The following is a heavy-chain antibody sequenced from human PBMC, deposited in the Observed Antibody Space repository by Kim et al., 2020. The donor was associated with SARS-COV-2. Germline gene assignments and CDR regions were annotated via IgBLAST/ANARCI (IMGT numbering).Heavy chain of an antibody. V-gene: IGHV3-23*01. CDR1: GFNFNYFA. J-gene: IGHJ3*02. CDR2: ISGSGSRA. D-gene: IGHD3-3*01. CDR3: AKDLAQGFNAFDM. Sequence: GGSLRLSCAASGFNFNYFAMNWVRQAPGKAPEWVSAISGSGSRAYYADSVKGRFTISKDKSKNTLYLQLNSLRVEDTALYYCAKDLAQGFNAFDMWGLGTMCAVSS.